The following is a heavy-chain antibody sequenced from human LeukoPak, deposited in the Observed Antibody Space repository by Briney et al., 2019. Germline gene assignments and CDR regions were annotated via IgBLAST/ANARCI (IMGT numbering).Heavy chain of an antibody. V-gene: IGHV3-30*01. CDR1: GFTFSSYA. CDR3: ARVGAYSSGWYSWFDP. D-gene: IGHD6-19*01. CDR2: ISYDGSNK. Sequence: GGSLRLSCAASGFTFSSYAMHWVRQAPGKGLEWVAVISYDGSNKYYADSVKGRFTISRDNSKNTLYLQMNSLRAEDTAVYYCARVGAYSSGWYSWFDPWGQGTLVTVSS. J-gene: IGHJ5*02.